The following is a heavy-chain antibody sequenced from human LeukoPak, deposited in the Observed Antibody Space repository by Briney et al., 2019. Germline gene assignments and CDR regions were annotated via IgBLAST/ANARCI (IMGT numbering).Heavy chain of an antibody. D-gene: IGHD2-21*01. Sequence: GGSLRLSCAASGFTFSTYGMHWVRQAPGKGPEWVAFIAFDGSTEYYADSVKGRFTISRDNSKNTLYLQMDSLRAEDTAVYYCAAIGMGYWGQGTLVTVSS. CDR3: AAIGMGY. CDR1: GFTFSTYG. J-gene: IGHJ4*02. CDR2: IAFDGSTE. V-gene: IGHV3-33*05.